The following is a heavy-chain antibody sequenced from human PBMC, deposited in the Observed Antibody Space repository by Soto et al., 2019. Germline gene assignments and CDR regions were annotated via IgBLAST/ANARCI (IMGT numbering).Heavy chain of an antibody. V-gene: IGHV1-18*01. J-gene: IGHJ4*02. CDR3: ESDPGVGGED. CDR2: NSAYNGNT. D-gene: IGHD1-26*01. CDR1: GYTFASYG. Sequence: QVQLVQSGAEVKKPGASVKVSCKASGYTFASYGITWVRQAPGQGLEWMGWNSAYNGNTNYAQKRQSSVTMTTEASTSTANMELRSLRSDDTGGYNFESDPGVGGEDWGQGNLVTVSS.